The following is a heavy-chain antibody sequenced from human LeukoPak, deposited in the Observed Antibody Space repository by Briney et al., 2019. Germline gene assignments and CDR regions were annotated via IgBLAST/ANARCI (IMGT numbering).Heavy chain of an antibody. CDR2: ISGNGYA. CDR3: AKRGAEVGTTVAPGDY. J-gene: IGHJ4*02. V-gene: IGHV3-23*01. CDR1: GFTLSSFA. D-gene: IGHD1-26*01. Sequence: GGSLRLSCAASGFTLSSFAMNWVRQAPGKGLEWVSAISGNGYAYYVDSVKGRFTISRDNSKNTLYLQMNSLRAEDTAVYYCAKRGAEVGTTVAPGDYWGQGTLLTVSS.